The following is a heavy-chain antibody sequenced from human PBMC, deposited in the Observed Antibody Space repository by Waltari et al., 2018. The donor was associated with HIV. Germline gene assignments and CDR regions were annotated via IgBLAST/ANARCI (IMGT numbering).Heavy chain of an antibody. D-gene: IGHD2-15*01. CDR1: RFTFTAYY. J-gene: IGHJ4*02. CDR2: INPKSGVT. Sequence: QVQLVQSGAEVKKPGASVKVSCTASRFTFTAYYVHWVRQAPGQGLEWMGCINPKSGVTHFAQNFQGRINMTRDTSIKTAYLELSRLQSDDTAVYYCARDWWQLPSGGYFFDYWGQGTLVTVSS. V-gene: IGHV1-2*02. CDR3: ARDWWQLPSGGYFFDY.